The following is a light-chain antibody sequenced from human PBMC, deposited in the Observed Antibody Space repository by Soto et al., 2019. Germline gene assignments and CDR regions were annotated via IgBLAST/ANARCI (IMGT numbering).Light chain of an antibody. Sequence: EIVLTQSPGTLSLSPGERATLSCRASQSVDSKYLAWYQQKPGQAPRILSFAASSRATGIPDRFSGSGSGTDFTLTISRLEPGDFAVYYCQQYGYSSWTFGQGTKVDIK. V-gene: IGKV3-20*01. CDR2: AAS. J-gene: IGKJ1*01. CDR3: QQYGYSSWT. CDR1: QSVDSKY.